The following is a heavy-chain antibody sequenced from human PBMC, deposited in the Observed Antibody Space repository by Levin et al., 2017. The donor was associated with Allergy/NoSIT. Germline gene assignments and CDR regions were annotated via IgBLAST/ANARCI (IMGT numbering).Heavy chain of an antibody. D-gene: IGHD5-12*01. V-gene: IGHV3-30*18. J-gene: IGHJ3*02. Sequence: GGSLRLSCAASGFTFSSYGMHWVRQAPGKGLEWVAVISYDGSNKYYADSVKGRFTISRDNSKNTLYLQMNSLRAEDTAVYYCAKGSTRYSGYDRLDAFDIWGQGTMVTVSS. CDR1: GFTFSSYG. CDR3: AKGSTRYSGYDRLDAFDI. CDR2: ISYDGSNK.